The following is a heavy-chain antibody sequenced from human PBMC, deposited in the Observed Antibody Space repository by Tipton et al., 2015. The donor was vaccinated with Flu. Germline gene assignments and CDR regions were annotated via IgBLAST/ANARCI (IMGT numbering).Heavy chain of an antibody. D-gene: IGHD3-3*01. CDR3: TRDPHYDFWSGYFEDSVGYFDY. J-gene: IGHJ4*02. CDR2: IFTSGST. CDR1: GDSISSYY. V-gene: IGHV4-4*07. Sequence: GLVKPSETLSLTCTVSGDSISSYYYNWIRQPAGKGLEWIGRIFTSGSTNYNPSLKSRVTMSVDTSKNQFSLKLRSVTAADTAVYYCTRDPHYDFWSGYFEDSVGYFDYWGRGTLVTVSS.